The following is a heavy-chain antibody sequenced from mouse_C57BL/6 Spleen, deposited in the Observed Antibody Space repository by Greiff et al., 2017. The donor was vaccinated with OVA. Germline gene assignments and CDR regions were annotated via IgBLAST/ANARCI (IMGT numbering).Heavy chain of an antibody. D-gene: IGHD3-2*02. CDR1: GYTFTSYW. CDR3: ARSTAQALWFAY. Sequence: QVQLKQSGAELVKPGASVKMSCKASGYTFTSYWITWVKQRPGQGLEWIGDIYPGSGSTNYNEKFKSKATLTVDTSSSTAYMQLSSLTSEDSAVYYCARSTAQALWFAYWGQGTLVTVSA. V-gene: IGHV1-55*01. CDR2: IYPGSGST. J-gene: IGHJ3*01.